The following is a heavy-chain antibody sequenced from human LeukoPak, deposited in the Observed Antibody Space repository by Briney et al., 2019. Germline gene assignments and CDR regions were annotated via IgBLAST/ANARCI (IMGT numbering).Heavy chain of an antibody. CDR2: IYPGDSDT. J-gene: IGHJ5*02. CDR1: GYVFSNSW. Sequence: GDSLKISCKGSGYVFSNSWIGWVRQRTGKGLEWMGIIYPGDSDTRYSPSFQGQVTISAHKSISTAYLQWSSLKASDTAIYYCARGIEAAAVPEFDPWGKGTLVPVPS. D-gene: IGHD6-13*01. CDR3: ARGIEAAAVPEFDP. V-gene: IGHV5-51*01.